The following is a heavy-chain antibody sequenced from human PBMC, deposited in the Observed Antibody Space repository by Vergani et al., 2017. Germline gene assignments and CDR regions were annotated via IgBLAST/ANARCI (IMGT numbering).Heavy chain of an antibody. CDR1: GFTFSNSA. CDR3: AKTNSNYEAMGSDIDY. J-gene: IGHJ4*02. V-gene: IGHV3-23*01. CDR2: ISGPGLST. Sequence: EVHLLESGGGLVQSGGSLRLSCAASGFTFSNSAVSWVRQAPGRGLAWVSSISGPGLSTYYADSVKGRFSISRDNSKNTVFLQMHSLRAEDTAIYYCAKTNSNYEAMGSDIDYWGQGTLVTVSS. D-gene: IGHD4-11*01.